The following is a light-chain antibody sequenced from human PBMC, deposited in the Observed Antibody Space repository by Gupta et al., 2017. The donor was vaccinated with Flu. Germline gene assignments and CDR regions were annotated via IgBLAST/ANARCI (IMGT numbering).Light chain of an antibody. Sequence: SYELTQPPSVSVSPGQTASITCSGDKLGDKYACWYQQRPGQSPVLVIYQDTNRPSGIPERFSGSNSGNTATLTISGTQAVDEADYYCQAWDSSTYVFGTGTKVTVL. CDR3: QAWDSSTYV. CDR2: QDT. J-gene: IGLJ1*01. V-gene: IGLV3-1*01. CDR1: KLGDKY.